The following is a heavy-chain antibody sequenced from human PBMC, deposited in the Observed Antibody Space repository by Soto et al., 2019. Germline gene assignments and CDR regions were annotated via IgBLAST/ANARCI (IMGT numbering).Heavy chain of an antibody. CDR3: AKGFFQGSYYSPDAFDI. CDR1: GFTFSSYA. J-gene: IGHJ3*02. D-gene: IGHD3-10*01. CDR2: ISGSGGST. V-gene: IGHV3-23*01. Sequence: GGSLRLSCAASGFTFSSYAMSWVRQAPGKGLEWVSAISGSGGSTYYADSVKGRFTISRDNSKNTLYLQMNSLRAEDTAVYYCAKGFFQGSYYSPDAFDIWGQGTMVTVS.